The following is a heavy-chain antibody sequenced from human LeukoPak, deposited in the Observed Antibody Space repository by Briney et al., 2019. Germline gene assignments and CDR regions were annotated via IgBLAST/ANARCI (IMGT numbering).Heavy chain of an antibody. J-gene: IGHJ4*02. V-gene: IGHV4-34*01. CDR1: GGSCDDYY. D-gene: IGHD5-24*01. CDR3: ARGRDRSKAGDH. CDR2: IHPSGIF. Sequence: PSETLSLTCDVYGGSCDDYYCSWIRQPPGKGLEWIGEIHPSGIFQFTGSLMSRVTISIDTSKSQCSLRLTSVTAADTAFYYCARGRDRSKAGDHWGQGSLVTVSS.